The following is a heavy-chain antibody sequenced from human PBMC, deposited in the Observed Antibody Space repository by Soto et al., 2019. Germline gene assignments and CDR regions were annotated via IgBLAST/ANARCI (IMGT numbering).Heavy chain of an antibody. CDR3: AKEIVVVVAANSGYFDY. CDR2: ISGSGGST. J-gene: IGHJ4*02. Sequence: GGSLRLSCAASGFTFSSYAMSWVRQAPGKGLEWVSAISGSGGSTYYADSVKGRFTISRDNSKNTLYLQMNSLRAEDTAVYYYAKEIVVVVAANSGYFDYWGQGTLVTVSS. V-gene: IGHV3-23*01. CDR1: GFTFSSYA. D-gene: IGHD2-15*01.